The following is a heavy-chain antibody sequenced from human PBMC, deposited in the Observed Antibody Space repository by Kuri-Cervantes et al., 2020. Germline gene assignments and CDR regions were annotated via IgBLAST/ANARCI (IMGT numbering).Heavy chain of an antibody. V-gene: IGHV3-30-3*01. CDR3: ARVVGLFLEWLSAMDV. J-gene: IGHJ6*02. D-gene: IGHD3-3*01. CDR1: GFTFSSYA. Sequence: GGSLRLSCAASGFTFSSYAMHWVRQAPGKGLEWVAVISYDGSNKYYADSVKSRFTISRDNSKNTLYLQMNSLRAEDTAVYYCARVVGLFLEWLSAMDVWGQGTTVTVSS. CDR2: ISYDGSNK.